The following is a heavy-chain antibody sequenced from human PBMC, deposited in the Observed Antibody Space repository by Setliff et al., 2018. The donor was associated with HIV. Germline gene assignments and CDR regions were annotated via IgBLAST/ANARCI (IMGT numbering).Heavy chain of an antibody. D-gene: IGHD1-26*01. Sequence: GGSLRLSCEASGFSFSGFGMYWVRQAPDKGLEWVAFIRFDGTNKYYSRSVKGRFTISRDDAKNSLFLQMNSLRVDDTAVYFCARDKWASGFDFWGHGTLVTVSS. CDR1: GFSFSGFG. J-gene: IGHJ4*01. CDR3: ARDKWASGFDF. CDR2: IRFDGTNK. V-gene: IGHV3-30*02.